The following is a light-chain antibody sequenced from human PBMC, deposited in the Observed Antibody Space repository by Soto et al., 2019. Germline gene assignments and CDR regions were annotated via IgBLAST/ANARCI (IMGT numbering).Light chain of an antibody. CDR2: GAS. Sequence: EIVLTQSPGTLSLSPGDRATLSCRASQRVSSNYLAWYQQRPGQAPRLLIYGASSRATGIPDRFSGSGSGTDFTLNINRLEPEDFAVYYCQQYGSSLYTFGQGTKVEIK. CDR3: QQYGSSLYT. J-gene: IGKJ2*01. CDR1: QRVSSNY. V-gene: IGKV3-20*01.